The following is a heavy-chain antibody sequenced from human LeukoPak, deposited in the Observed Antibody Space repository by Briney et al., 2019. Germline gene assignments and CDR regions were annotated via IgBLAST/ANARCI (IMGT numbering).Heavy chain of an antibody. Sequence: PSQTLSLTCTVSGGSISSGDYYWSWIRQPPGKGLAWIRYIYYSGSPYYNPSLKSRATISVDTSKNQFSLRLSSVTAADTAVYYCARSNIVGATSPFDYWGQGTLVTVSS. D-gene: IGHD1-26*01. V-gene: IGHV4-30-4*08. J-gene: IGHJ4*02. CDR1: GGSISSGDYY. CDR3: ARSNIVGATSPFDY. CDR2: IYYSGSP.